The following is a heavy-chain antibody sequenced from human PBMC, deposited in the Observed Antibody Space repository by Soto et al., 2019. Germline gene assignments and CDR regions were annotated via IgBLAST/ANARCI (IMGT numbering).Heavy chain of an antibody. V-gene: IGHV1-69*12. CDR3: ASHSYDSSGYYRYYFHY. CDR2: IIPIFGTT. J-gene: IGHJ4*02. D-gene: IGHD3-22*01. Sequence: QVQLVQSGAEVKKPGSSVKVSCKASGGTFSRYAISWVRQAPGQGLEWMGGIIPIFGTTNYAQKFQGRVTITADESTITAYRGLSILRSEYTAVDYCASHSYDSSGYYRYYFHYWGQGALVTVSS. CDR1: GGTFSRYA.